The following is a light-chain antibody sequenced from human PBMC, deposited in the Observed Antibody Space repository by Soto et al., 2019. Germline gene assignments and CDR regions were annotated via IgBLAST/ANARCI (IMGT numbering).Light chain of an antibody. Sequence: DIQMTQSPSSLSASVGDRVTVTCQASQDLSNDLNWYQQKPGKAPKLLIYGASNLETGVPSRFSGSGSGTDFTFTISSLQPADLGTYYSQHYHVFPYTFGQGTKLDIK. CDR1: QDLSND. CDR3: QHYHVFPYT. V-gene: IGKV1-33*01. J-gene: IGKJ2*01. CDR2: GAS.